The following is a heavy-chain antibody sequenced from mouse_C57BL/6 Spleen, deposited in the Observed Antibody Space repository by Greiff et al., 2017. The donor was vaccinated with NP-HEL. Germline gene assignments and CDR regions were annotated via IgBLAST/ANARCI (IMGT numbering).Heavy chain of an antibody. D-gene: IGHD3-2*02. V-gene: IGHV1-80*01. J-gene: IGHJ3*01. CDR3: ASGGQLMIFAY. Sequence: VQLVESGAELVKPGASVKISCKASGYAFSSYWMNWVKQRPGKGLEWIGQIYPGDGDTNYNGKFKGKATLTADKSSSTAYMQLSSLTSEDSAVYFCASGGQLMIFAYWGQGTLVTVSA. CDR1: GYAFSSYW. CDR2: IYPGDGDT.